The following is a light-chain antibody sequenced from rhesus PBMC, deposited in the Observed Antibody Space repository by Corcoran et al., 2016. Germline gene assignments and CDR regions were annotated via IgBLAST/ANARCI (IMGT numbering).Light chain of an antibody. CDR1: QDISKY. CDR3: QQHNSYPRT. CDR2: DTS. Sequence: DIQMTQSPSSLSASVGDTVTITCQASQDISKYLAWYQQRPGKAPKLLIYDTSTFQSGFPSRCSGSGSGTEVTLTISSLQPEDFATYYCQQHNSYPRTFGQGTKVEIK. V-gene: IGKV1-25*01. J-gene: IGKJ1*01.